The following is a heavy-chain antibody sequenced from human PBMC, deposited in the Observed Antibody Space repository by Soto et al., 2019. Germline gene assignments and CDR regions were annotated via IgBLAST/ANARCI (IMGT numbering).Heavy chain of an antibody. CDR2: ISAYNGNT. D-gene: IGHD1-20*01. CDR3: ARDIPLGDNWNDPRCGY. J-gene: IGHJ4*02. Sequence: GASVKVSCKASGYTFTSYGISWVRQAPGQGLEWMGWISAYNGNTNYAQKLQGRVTMTTDTSTSTAYMELRSLRSDDTAVYYCARDIPLGDNWNDPRCGYWGQGTLVTVSS. CDR1: GYTFTSYG. V-gene: IGHV1-18*01.